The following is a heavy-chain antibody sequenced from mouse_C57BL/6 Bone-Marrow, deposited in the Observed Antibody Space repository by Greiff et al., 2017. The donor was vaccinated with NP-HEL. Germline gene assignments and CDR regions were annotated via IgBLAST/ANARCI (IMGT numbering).Heavy chain of an antibody. V-gene: IGHV14-4*01. J-gene: IGHJ1*03. Sequence: DVQLQESGAELVRPGASVKLSCTASGFNIKDDYMHWVKQRPEQGLEWIGWIDPENGDTEYASKFQGKATITADTSSNTAYLQLSSLTSEDTAVYYCTTYYSNYEYFDVWGTGTTVTVSS. D-gene: IGHD2-5*01. CDR2: IDPENGDT. CDR1: GFNIKDDY. CDR3: TTYYSNYEYFDV.